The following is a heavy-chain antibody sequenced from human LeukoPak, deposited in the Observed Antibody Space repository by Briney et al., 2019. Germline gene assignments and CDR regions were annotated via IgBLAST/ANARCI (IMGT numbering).Heavy chain of an antibody. J-gene: IGHJ5*02. CDR3: ARTEAWFDP. CDR1: GGSVSNSNYC. CDR2: IDYSGSP. Sequence: PSETLSLTCTVSGGSVSNSNYCWGWIRQPPGKQLEWIGSIDYSGSPLYNPSLKSRVTISVDTSKNQFSLKLSSVTAADTAVYYCARTEAWFDPWGQGTLVTVSS. V-gene: IGHV4-39*01.